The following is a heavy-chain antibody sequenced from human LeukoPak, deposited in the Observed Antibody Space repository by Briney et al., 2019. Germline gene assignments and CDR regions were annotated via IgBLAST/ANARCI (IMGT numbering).Heavy chain of an antibody. J-gene: IGHJ6*04. CDR2: IKYDENEK. V-gene: IGHV3-7*01. CDR1: GFSFSVSW. CDR3: AELGITMIGGV. D-gene: IGHD3-10*02. Sequence: QPGGSLRLSCAASGFSFSVSWMSWVRQAPGKGLEWVANIKYDENEKYYVDSVKGRFTISRDNAKNSLYLQMNSLRAEDTAVYYCAELGITMIGGVWGKGTTVTISS.